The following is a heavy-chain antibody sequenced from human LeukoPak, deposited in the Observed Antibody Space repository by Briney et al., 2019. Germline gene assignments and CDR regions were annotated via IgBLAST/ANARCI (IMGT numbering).Heavy chain of an antibody. V-gene: IGHV4-4*07. J-gene: IGHJ5*02. CDR3: ARDGAQYSSSWYDR. CDR2: IYTSGST. D-gene: IGHD6-13*01. CDR1: GGSISSYY. Sequence: SETLSLTCTVSGGSISSYYWSWIRQPAGKGLKWIGRIYTSGSTNYNPSLKSRVTMSVDTSKNQFSLKLSSVTAADTAVYYCARDGAQYSSSWYDRWGQGTLVTVSS.